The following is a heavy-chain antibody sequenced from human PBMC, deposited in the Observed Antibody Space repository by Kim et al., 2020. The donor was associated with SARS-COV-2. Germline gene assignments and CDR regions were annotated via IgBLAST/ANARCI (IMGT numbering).Heavy chain of an antibody. CDR2: ISAYNGNT. V-gene: IGHV1-18*01. D-gene: IGHD3-9*01. Sequence: ASVKVSCKASGYTFTSYGISWVRQAPGQGLEWMGWISAYNGNTNYAQKLQGRVTMTTDTSTSTAYMELRSLRSDDTAVYYCARGSTHYDILTGYLRGDGMDVWGQGTTVTVSS. J-gene: IGHJ6*02. CDR1: GYTFTSYG. CDR3: ARGSTHYDILTGYLRGDGMDV.